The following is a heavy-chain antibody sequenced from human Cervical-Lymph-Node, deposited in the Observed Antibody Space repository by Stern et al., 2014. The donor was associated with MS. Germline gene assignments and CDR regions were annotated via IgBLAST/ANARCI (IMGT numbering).Heavy chain of an antibody. Sequence: QLVQSGAEVKKPGSSVKVSCKASGGTFSSYAISWVRQAPGQGLEWMGGIIPIFGTPNYAQKLPGRVTITADESTSTAYMELSSLRSEDTAVYYCARVLRDSSGYYYYYGMDVWGQGTTVTVSS. J-gene: IGHJ6*02. V-gene: IGHV1-69*01. CDR1: GGTFSSYA. CDR2: IIPIFGTP. D-gene: IGHD3-22*01. CDR3: ARVLRDSSGYYYYYGMDV.